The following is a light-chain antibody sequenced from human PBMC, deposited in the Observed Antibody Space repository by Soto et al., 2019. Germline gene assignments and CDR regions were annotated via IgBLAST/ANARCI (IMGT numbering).Light chain of an antibody. Sequence: DIQMTQSTSSLSASVGDRVTITCRAGHTINNYLNWYQQRPGKAPKLLIYAASSLQSGVPSRFRGSGSGTDFTLTITSLQPEAVATYCCQQSYSTPHTFGQGTQVEI. CDR2: AAS. CDR3: QQSYSTPHT. V-gene: IGKV1-39*01. J-gene: IGKJ1*01. CDR1: HTINNY.